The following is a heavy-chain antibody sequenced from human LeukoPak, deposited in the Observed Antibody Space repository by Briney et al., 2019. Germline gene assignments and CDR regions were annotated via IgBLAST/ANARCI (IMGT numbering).Heavy chain of an antibody. CDR2: ISYDGSNK. J-gene: IGHJ1*01. CDR3: ARDGSKWAYSSCWYSSY. Sequence: GGSLRLSCAASGFTFSSYAMHWVRQAPGKGLEWVAVISYDGSNKYYADSLNSRCPISRDNSKSTLYLQMNSLRAEDTAVYYCARDGSKWAYSSCWYSSYWGQGTLATVSS. D-gene: IGHD6-19*01. CDR1: GFTFSSYA. V-gene: IGHV3-30*04.